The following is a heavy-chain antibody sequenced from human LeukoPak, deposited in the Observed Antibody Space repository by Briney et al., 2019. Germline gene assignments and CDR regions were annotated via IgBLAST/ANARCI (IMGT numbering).Heavy chain of an antibody. CDR1: GYTFRSYE. CDR2: IHPNSGKT. V-gene: IGHV1-8*01. D-gene: IGHD4-23*01. J-gene: IGHJ4*02. CDR3: ARGHYGGNRYFDI. Sequence: ASVKVSCKASGYTFRSYEINWVRQAPGQGRKWVGWIHPNSGKTGYAQKFQGRVTMTRDTSTETAFMELSSLKFDDTAIFYCARGHYGGNRYFDIWGQGTLVTVSS.